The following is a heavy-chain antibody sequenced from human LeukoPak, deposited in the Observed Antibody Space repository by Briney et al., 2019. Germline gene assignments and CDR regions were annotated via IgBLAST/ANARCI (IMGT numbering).Heavy chain of an antibody. CDR1: GFTFSSYD. Sequence: PGGSLRLSCAASGFTFSSYDMHWVRQATGKGLEWVSAIGTAGGTYYPGSVKGRFTISRENAKNSLYLQMNSLRAGDTAVYYCARTISSRDYYYMDVWGKGTTVTISS. J-gene: IGHJ6*03. CDR3: ARTISSRDYYYMDV. V-gene: IGHV3-13*01. D-gene: IGHD6-6*01. CDR2: IGTAGGT.